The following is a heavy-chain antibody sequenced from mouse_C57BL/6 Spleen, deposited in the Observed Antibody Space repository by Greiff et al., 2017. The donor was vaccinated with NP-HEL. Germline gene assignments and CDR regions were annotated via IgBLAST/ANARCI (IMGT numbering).Heavy chain of an antibody. CDR2: IYPGDGDT. Sequence: QVQLKQSGPELVKPGASVKISCKASGYAFSSSWMNWVKQRPGKGLEWIGRIYPGDGDTNYNGKFKGKATLTADKSSSTAYMQLSSLTSEDSAVYFCARREDYDWFADWGQGTLVTVSA. CDR3: ARREDYDWFAD. J-gene: IGHJ3*01. D-gene: IGHD2-4*01. CDR1: GYAFSSSW. V-gene: IGHV1-82*01.